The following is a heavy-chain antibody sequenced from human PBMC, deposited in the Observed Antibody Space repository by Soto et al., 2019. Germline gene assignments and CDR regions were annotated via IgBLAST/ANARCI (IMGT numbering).Heavy chain of an antibody. V-gene: IGHV4-30-4*01. CDR1: GGSISSGDYY. Sequence: PSETLSLTCTVSGGSISSGDYYWSWIRQPPGKGLEWIGYVYYSGSTYYNPSLKSRVTISVDTSKNQFSLKLSSVTAADTAVYYCASSRDLSIAAAVRGNPRRYFDYWGQGTLVTVSS. CDR2: VYYSGST. D-gene: IGHD6-13*01. CDR3: ASSRDLSIAAAVRGNPRRYFDY. J-gene: IGHJ4*02.